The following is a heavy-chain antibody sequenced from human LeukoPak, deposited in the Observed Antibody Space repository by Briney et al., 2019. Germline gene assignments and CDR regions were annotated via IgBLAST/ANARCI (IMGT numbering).Heavy chain of an antibody. CDR1: GFTLSSDP. CDR2: ISHNGSPK. CDR3: ARGESVAMGSIDS. J-gene: IGHJ4*02. V-gene: IGHV3-30*01. Sequence: GGSLRLSCEASGFTLSSDPVHWVRQAAGKGLDWVAVISHNGSPKYYADSVKGRFNISRDTSKNTLYLQMDSMTTEDTAVYYCARGESVAMGSIDSWGQGTLVTVSS. D-gene: IGHD2-2*01.